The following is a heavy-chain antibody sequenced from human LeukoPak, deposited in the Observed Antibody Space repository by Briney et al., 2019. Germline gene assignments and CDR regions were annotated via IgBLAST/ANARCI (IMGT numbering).Heavy chain of an antibody. J-gene: IGHJ4*02. CDR3: TRQASYGYTEFDY. V-gene: IGHV5-51*01. Sequence: GESLKISCKVSGYNFISYWIAWVRHMPGKGLEWMGIIYPGDSDTRYSPSFQGQVTISGDKSISTAYLQWSNLKASDSAIYYCTRQASYGYTEFDYWGQGTLVTVSS. CDR1: GYNFISYW. D-gene: IGHD5-24*01. CDR2: IYPGDSDT.